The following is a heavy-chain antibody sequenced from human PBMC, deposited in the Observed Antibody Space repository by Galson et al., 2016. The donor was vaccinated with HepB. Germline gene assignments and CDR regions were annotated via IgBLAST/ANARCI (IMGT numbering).Heavy chain of an antibody. CDR1: GFTFSSHA. D-gene: IGHD6-13*01. V-gene: IGHV3-30-3*01. CDR2: ISHDGSNK. J-gene: IGHJ4*02. Sequence: SLRLSCAASGFTFSSHAMHWVRQAPGKGLKWVALISHDGSNKYYADSVKGRFTISRDTSKNTLYLLMNGLRAEDTAMYYCARAYNSSWTYFDFWGQGTLVTVSS. CDR3: ARAYNSSWTYFDF.